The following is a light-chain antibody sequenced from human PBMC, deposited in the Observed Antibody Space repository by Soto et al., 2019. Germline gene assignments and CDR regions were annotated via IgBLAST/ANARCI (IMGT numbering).Light chain of an antibody. V-gene: IGKV2-28*01. J-gene: IGKJ2*01. Sequence: AMTQSPLSLAVTPGEPASISCRSSQTLLHSNGYTYLDWYLQKPGQSPQLPIYLGSNRASGVPDRFSGSGSGTDFTLKISRVEAEDVGIFYCMQGLRPMYTFGQGTKLEIK. CDR2: LGS. CDR1: QTLLHSNGYTY. CDR3: MQGLRPMYT.